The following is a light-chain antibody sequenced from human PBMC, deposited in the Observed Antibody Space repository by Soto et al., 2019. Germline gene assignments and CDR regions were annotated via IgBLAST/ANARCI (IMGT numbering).Light chain of an antibody. CDR1: SSDVGSYKF. J-gene: IGLJ3*02. V-gene: IGLV2-23*01. Sequence: QSVLTQPASVSGSLGQSITISCTGTSSDVGSYKFVSWYQHPPGIAPKLLIYEGIKRPSGVSNRFSASTSGSTASLTISGLQAEDEADYYCCSFAHSTMVFGGGTKLTVL. CDR2: EGI. CDR3: CSFAHSTMV.